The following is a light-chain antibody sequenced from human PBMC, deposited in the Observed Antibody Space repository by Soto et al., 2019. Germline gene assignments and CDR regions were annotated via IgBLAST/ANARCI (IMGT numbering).Light chain of an antibody. CDR1: SSDVGGYKY. J-gene: IGLJ1*01. CDR2: EVT. V-gene: IGLV2-14*01. Sequence: QSVLTQPASVSGSPGQSITISCTGTSSDVGGYKYVSWYQQHPGKVPKLMIYEVTNRPSGVSSRFSGSKSGNTASLTISGLQAEDEADYYCTSYTSSSTYVFGTGTKVTDL. CDR3: TSYTSSSTYV.